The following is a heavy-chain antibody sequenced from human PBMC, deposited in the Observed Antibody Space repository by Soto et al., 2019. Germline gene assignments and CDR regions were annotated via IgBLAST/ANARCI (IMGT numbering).Heavy chain of an antibody. V-gene: IGHV1-69*01. CDR3: ASVAGRDIAVAGNARY. Sequence: QVQLVQSGAEVKKPGSSVKVSCKASGGTFSSYAISWVRHAPGQGLEWMGGIIPIFGTANCAQKFQGRVTITADESTRTAYMGLSSLRSEDTAVYYCASVAGRDIAVAGNARYWGQQTLVTVSS. D-gene: IGHD6-19*01. J-gene: IGHJ4*02. CDR1: GGTFSSYA. CDR2: IIPIFGTA.